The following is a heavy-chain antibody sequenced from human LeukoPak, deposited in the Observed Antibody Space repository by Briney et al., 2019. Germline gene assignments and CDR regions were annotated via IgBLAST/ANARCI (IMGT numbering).Heavy chain of an antibody. CDR3: ARDRSSGRDLDY. Sequence: ASVKVSCKASGYTFTDYFMHWVRQAPGQSLEWMGWIHPNSGATNYAQKFQGRVIMTRDTFISTVNMELSSLRSDDTAVYYCARDRSSGRDLDYWGQGTLVTVSS. J-gene: IGHJ4*02. D-gene: IGHD3-22*01. CDR1: GYTFTDYF. V-gene: IGHV1-2*02. CDR2: IHPNSGAT.